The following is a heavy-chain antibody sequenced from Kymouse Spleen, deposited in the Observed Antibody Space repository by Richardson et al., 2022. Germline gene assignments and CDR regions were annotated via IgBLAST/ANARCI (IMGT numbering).Heavy chain of an antibody. D-gene: IGHD3-10*01. CDR3: ARDGSGSYYYYYYYGMDV. V-gene: IGHV4-31*03. CDR1: GGSISSGGYY. CDR2: IYYSGST. Sequence: QVQLQESGPGLVKPSQTLSLTCTVSGGSISSGGYYWSWIRQHPGKGLEWIGYIYYSGSTYYNPSLKSRVTISVDTSKNQFSLKLSSVTAADTAVYYCARDGSGSYYYYYYYGMDVWGQGTTVTVSS. J-gene: IGHJ6*02.